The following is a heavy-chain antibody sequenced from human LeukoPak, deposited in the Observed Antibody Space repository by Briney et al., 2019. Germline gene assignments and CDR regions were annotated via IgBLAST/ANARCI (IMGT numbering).Heavy chain of an antibody. CDR2: ISSSGTTI. CDR1: GFTFSSYE. J-gene: IGHJ5*02. Sequence: GGSLKLSCAATGFTFSSYEMNWVRQAPGKGLEWVSYISSSGTTIYYADSVKGRFTISRDNAKNSLYLQMNSLRAEDTAVYYCARVGVVVAATGNLWFDPWGQGTLVTVSS. CDR3: ARVGVVVAATGNLWFDP. D-gene: IGHD2-15*01. V-gene: IGHV3-48*03.